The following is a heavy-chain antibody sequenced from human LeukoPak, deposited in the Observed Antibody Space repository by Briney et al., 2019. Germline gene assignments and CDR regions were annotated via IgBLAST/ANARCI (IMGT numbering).Heavy chain of an antibody. CDR2: INHSGST. Sequence: SETLSLTCAVYGWSFSGYYWSWIRQPPGKGLEWIGEINHSGSTNYNPSLKSRVTISVDTSKNQFSLKLSSVTAADTAVYYCARGIVAPYYYGSGSYYRFDYWGQGTLVTVSS. D-gene: IGHD3-10*01. J-gene: IGHJ4*02. CDR1: GWSFSGYY. CDR3: ARGIVAPYYYGSGSYYRFDY. V-gene: IGHV4-34*01.